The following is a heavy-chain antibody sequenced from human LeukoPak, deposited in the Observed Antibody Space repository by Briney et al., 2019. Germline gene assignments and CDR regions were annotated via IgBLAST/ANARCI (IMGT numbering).Heavy chain of an antibody. CDR3: ARGSLNTNWFDP. J-gene: IGHJ5*02. D-gene: IGHD1/OR15-1a*01. CDR2: INHSGST. V-gene: IGHV4-34*01. CDR1: GGSFSAYY. Sequence: SETLSLTCAVYGGSFSAYYWNWIRQPPGKGLEWIGEINHSGSTNYNPSLKSRVIISVDTSTNQFSLRLTSLTAADTAVYYCARGSLNTNWFDPWGQGTLVTVSS.